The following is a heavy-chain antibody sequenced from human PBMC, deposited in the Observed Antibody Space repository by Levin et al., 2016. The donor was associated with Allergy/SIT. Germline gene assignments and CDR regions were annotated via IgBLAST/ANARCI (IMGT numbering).Heavy chain of an antibody. J-gene: IGHJ6*02. CDR1: GFTFSNAW. V-gene: IGHV3-15*01. CDR3: ARDLTAAGVYYYYGMDV. CDR2: IKSKTDGGTT. Sequence: GESLKISCAASGFTFSNAWMSWVRQAPGKGLEWVGRIKSKTDGGTTDYAAPVKGRFTISRDNAKNSLYLQMNSLRAEDTAVYYCARDLTAAGVYYYYGMDVWGQGTTVTVSS. D-gene: IGHD6-13*01.